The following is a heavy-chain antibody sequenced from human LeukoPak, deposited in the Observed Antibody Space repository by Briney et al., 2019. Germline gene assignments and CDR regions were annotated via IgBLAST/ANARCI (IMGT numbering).Heavy chain of an antibody. Sequence: GGSLKISCRGSGDSFTSYWIGWGRQMPGEGLEWMGFIYPGDSDTRYSPPFQGQVTISAHQSISPAHPQWSSLKASDPAMYYCARLDEAITMPRAVIPDYWGQGPLVPVPS. J-gene: IGHJ4*02. CDR2: IYPGDSDT. V-gene: IGHV5-51*01. CDR1: GDSFTSYW. D-gene: IGHD3-10*01. CDR3: ARLDEAITMPRAVIPDY.